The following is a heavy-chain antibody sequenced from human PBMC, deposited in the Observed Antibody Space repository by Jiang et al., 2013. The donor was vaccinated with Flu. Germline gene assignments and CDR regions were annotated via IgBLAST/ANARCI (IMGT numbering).Heavy chain of an antibody. Sequence: GAEVKKPGASVKVSCKASGYTFTGYYMHWVRQAPGQGLEWMGWINPNSGGTNYAQKFQGRVTMTRDTSISTAYMELSRLRSDDTAVYYCARAYDFWSGYYRDYYYYGMDVWGQGTTVTVSS. CDR1: GYTFTGYY. J-gene: IGHJ6*02. CDR2: INPNSGGT. V-gene: IGHV1-2*02. CDR3: ARAYDFWSGYYRDYYYYGMDV. D-gene: IGHD3-3*01.